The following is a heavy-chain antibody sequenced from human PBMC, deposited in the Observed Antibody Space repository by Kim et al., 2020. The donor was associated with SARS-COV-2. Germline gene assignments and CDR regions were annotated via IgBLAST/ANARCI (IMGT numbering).Heavy chain of an antibody. CDR3: ARRQFSSGWYYFDY. D-gene: IGHD6-19*01. V-gene: IGHV3-74*01. J-gene: IGHJ4*02. CDR2: INSDGTTT. CDR1: GFTFSSHW. Sequence: GGSLRLSCAASGFTFSSHWMHWVRQAPGKGLVWVSRINSDGTTTSYADSVKGRFTITRDNAKNTQYLQMNSLRAEDTVVYYCARRQFSSGWYYFDYWGQG.